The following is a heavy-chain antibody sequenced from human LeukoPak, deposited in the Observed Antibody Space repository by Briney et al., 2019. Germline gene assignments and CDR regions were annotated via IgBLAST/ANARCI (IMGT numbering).Heavy chain of an antibody. Sequence: SETLSLTCTVSGGSISTSSYYWGWIRQPPGKGLEWIGSIYHSGSTYYNPSLKSRVTISVDTSKNQFSLKLSSVTAADTAVYYCARGGISGSDMDVWGKGTTVTVSS. J-gene: IGHJ6*03. CDR2: IYHSGST. V-gene: IGHV4-39*07. CDR3: ARGGISGSDMDV. CDR1: GGSISTSSYY. D-gene: IGHD3-10*01.